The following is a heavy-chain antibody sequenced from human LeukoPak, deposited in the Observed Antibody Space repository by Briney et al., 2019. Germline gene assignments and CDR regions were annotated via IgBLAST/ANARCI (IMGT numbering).Heavy chain of an antibody. CDR3: ARDRYCSGGSCYGDAFDL. D-gene: IGHD2-15*01. Sequence: GGSLRLSCSASGFTFSNFAMHWVRQAPGKGLEHGSVISSDGGSTFYADSVKGRFTISRDNSKNTLYLQMTSLRAEDTAVYYCARDRYCSGGSCYGDAFDLWGQGTMVTVSS. J-gene: IGHJ3*01. V-gene: IGHV3-64D*06. CDR1: GFTFSNFA. CDR2: ISSDGGST.